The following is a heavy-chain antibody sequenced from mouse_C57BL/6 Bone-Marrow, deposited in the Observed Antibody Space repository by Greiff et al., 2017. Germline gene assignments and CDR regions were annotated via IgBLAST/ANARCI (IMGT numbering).Heavy chain of an antibody. CDR1: GFTFSDYG. Sequence: EVKLLESGGGLVQPGGSLKLSCAASGFTFSDYGMAWVRQAPRKGPEWVAFISNLAYSIYYADTVTGRFTISRENATNTPYLELRSLRSADTALFRGARHGYDGDGYFDVWGTGTTVTVSS. V-gene: IGHV5-15*01. D-gene: IGHD2-2*01. CDR3: ARHGYDGDGYFDV. CDR2: ISNLAYSI. J-gene: IGHJ1*03.